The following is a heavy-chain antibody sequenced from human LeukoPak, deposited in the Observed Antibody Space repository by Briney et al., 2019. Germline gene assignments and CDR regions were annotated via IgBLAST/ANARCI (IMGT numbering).Heavy chain of an antibody. CDR3: TRQQLVFDC. CDR2: ITSKTDGGTT. CDR1: AFTFSNDW. Sequence: GGSLRLSCAASAFTFSNDWMTWVGQAPGKGREWVGHITSKTDGGTTDYAAPVKGRFTISRDDSKNTLYLQMNSLKTEDTAVYYCTRQQLVFDCWGQGTLVTVSS. V-gene: IGHV3-15*01. J-gene: IGHJ4*02. D-gene: IGHD6-6*01.